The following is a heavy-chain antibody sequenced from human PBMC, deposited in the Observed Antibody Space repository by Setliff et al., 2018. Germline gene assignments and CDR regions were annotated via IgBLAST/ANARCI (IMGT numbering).Heavy chain of an antibody. D-gene: IGHD3-10*01. CDR1: GDSISSTYYY. CDR3: ARVDFTMIQGVLGL. V-gene: IGHV4-39*07. Sequence: SETLSLTCTVSGDSISSTYYYWGWIRQPPGKGLEWIGSISFGGNTYYNPSLKSRVTISIDKSKNHFSLRVTSVTAADTAVYFCARVDFTMIQGVLGLWGQGTLVTVSS. CDR2: ISFGGNT. J-gene: IGHJ1*01.